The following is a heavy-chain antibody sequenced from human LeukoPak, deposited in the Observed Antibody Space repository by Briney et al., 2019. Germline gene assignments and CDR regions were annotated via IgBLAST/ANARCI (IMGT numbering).Heavy chain of an antibody. Sequence: GGSLRVSCAASGFSASSSYMSWVRQAPGKGLEWVSVIYSGRTTQYADAVKGRFTISRDNSKNTLYLQMNSLRAEDTAVYSCAKDAFSSGWELFDYWGQGTLVTVSS. J-gene: IGHJ4*02. CDR3: AKDAFSSGWELFDY. V-gene: IGHV3-66*01. CDR2: IYSGRTT. CDR1: GFSASSSY. D-gene: IGHD6-19*01.